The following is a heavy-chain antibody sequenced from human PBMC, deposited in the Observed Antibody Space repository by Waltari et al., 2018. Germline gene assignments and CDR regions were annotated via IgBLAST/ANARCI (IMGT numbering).Heavy chain of an antibody. D-gene: IGHD2-2*01. J-gene: IGHJ6*02. CDR3: ARGPDIVVVPAAPYYYGMDV. V-gene: IGHV1-69*08. CDR1: GGTFSSYA. Sequence: QVQLVQSGAEVKKPGSSVKVSCKASGGTFSSYAISWVRQAPGHCLEWMGRIIPIFGTANYAQKFQGRVTITADKSTSTAYMELSSLRSEDTAVYYCARGPDIVVVPAAPYYYGMDVWGQGTTVTVSS. CDR2: IIPIFGTA.